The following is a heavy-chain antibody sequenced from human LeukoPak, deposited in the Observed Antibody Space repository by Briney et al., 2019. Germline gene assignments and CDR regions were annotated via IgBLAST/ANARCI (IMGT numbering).Heavy chain of an antibody. CDR1: GFTVSSNY. CDR3: ARLGYGSTWGERYYFDY. V-gene: IGHV3-66*04. D-gene: IGHD6-13*01. Sequence: GGSLRLSCAASGFTVSSNYMNWVRQAPGKGLEWVSIIYSDETTYYPDSVRGRFTISRDNSKSTLYLQMNSLRADDTAVYYCARLGYGSTWGERYYFDYWGQGTLVTVSP. CDR2: IYSDETT. J-gene: IGHJ4*02.